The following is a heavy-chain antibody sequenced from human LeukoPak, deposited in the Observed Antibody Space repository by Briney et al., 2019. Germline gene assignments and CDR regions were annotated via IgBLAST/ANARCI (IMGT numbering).Heavy chain of an antibody. CDR2: ISYDGSNK. CDR1: GFTFSSYA. V-gene: IGHV3-30-3*01. CDR3: ARELEWAAAAASRGFDY. Sequence: GGSLRLSCAASGFTFSSYAMHWVRQAPGKGLEWVAVISYDGSNKYYADSVKGRFTISRDNSKNTLYLQMNSLRAEDTAVYYCARELEWAAAAASRGFDYWGQGTLVTVSS. J-gene: IGHJ4*02. D-gene: IGHD6-13*01.